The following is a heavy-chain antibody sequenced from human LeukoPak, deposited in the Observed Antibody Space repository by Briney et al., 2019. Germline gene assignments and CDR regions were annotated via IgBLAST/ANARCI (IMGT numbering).Heavy chain of an antibody. J-gene: IGHJ4*02. Sequence: GGSLRLSCAASGFTFSSYAMSWVRQAPGKGLEWVSAISGSGGSTYYADSVKGRFTISRDNSKNTLYLQMNGLGAEDTAVYYCAKRLIHSYGPPVFDYWGQGTLVTVSS. CDR1: GFTFSSYA. D-gene: IGHD5-18*01. CDR3: AKRLIHSYGPPVFDY. V-gene: IGHV3-23*01. CDR2: ISGSGGST.